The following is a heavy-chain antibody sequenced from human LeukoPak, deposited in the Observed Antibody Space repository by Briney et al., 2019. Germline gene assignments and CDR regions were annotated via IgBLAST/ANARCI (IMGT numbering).Heavy chain of an antibody. V-gene: IGHV4-4*08. D-gene: IGHD3-16*01. CDR1: GGSITSHS. Sequence: PSETLSLTCTVSGGSITSHSWTWIRQAPGKGLEWVGYVSKSGSTNYNPSLQSRITISVDTSKNQFFLKLTSMTAADTAVYFCARDDYGVFDAFDVWGQGTVVTVSS. CDR2: VSKSGST. J-gene: IGHJ3*01. CDR3: ARDDYGVFDAFDV.